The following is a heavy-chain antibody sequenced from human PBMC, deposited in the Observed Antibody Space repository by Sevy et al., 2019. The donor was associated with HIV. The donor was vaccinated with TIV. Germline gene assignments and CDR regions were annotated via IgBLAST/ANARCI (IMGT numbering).Heavy chain of an antibody. J-gene: IGHJ4*01. D-gene: IGHD5-12*01. CDR2: IYAGGNT. V-gene: IGHV3-53*01. CDR1: GFSVGSNY. Sequence: GGSLRLSCVASGFSVGSNYISWVRHAPGKGLEWVSAIYAGGNTYYADSVKVRFTISRDNSKNTVYLQMNSLRAEDTAVYYCARETVSGYNLWGQGTLVTVSS. CDR3: ARETVSGYNL.